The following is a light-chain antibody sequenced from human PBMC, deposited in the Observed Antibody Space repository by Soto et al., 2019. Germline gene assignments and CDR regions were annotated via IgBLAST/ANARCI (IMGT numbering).Light chain of an antibody. J-gene: IGLJ2*01. Sequence: QSVLTQPASVSGSPVQSITISCTGTSSDVGGYNYVSWYQQHPGKAPKLMIYDVDNWPSGVSNRFSGSKSGNTASLTISGLQAEDEADYYCSSYTSSSSLVVFGGGTKLTVL. CDR3: SSYTSSSSLVV. CDR2: DVD. CDR1: SSDVGGYNY. V-gene: IGLV2-14*01.